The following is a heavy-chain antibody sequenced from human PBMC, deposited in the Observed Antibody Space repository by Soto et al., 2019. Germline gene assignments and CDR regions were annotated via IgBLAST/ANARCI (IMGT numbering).Heavy chain of an antibody. CDR3: ARVGGYSANPSPHYYYYYGMDV. CDR1: GGSISSSY. CDR2: IYYSGSA. V-gene: IGHV4-59*01. Sequence: SETLSLTCTVSGGSISSSYWSWIRQPPGKGLEWIGYIYYSGSANYNPSLKSRVTISVDTSKNQFSLKLSSVTAADTAVYYCARVGGYSANPSPHYYYYYGMDVWGQGTTVTGSS. J-gene: IGHJ6*01. D-gene: IGHD2-15*01.